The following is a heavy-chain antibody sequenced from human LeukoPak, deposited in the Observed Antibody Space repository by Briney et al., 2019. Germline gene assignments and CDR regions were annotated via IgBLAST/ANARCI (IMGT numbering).Heavy chain of an antibody. J-gene: IGHJ4*02. Sequence: GGSLRLSCAASGFTFSSYSMNWVHQAPGKGLEWVSPISSSSSYIYYADSVKGRFTISRDNAKNSLYLQMNSLRAEDTAVYYCARDVRSAYYFDYWGQGTLVTVSS. D-gene: IGHD3-10*02. V-gene: IGHV3-21*01. CDR3: ARDVRSAYYFDY. CDR1: GFTFSSYS. CDR2: ISSSSSYI.